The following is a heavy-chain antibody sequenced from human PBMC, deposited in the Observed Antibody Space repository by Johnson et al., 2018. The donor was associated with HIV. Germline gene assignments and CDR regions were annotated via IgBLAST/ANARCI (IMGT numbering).Heavy chain of an antibody. D-gene: IGHD3-10*01. CDR1: GFTFSNYG. Sequence: VQLVESGGGVVQPGRSLRLSCAASGFTFSNYGMHWVRQAPGKGLEWVSVVYSAGHTYYADSVKGRFTISRDNSKNTLYLQMNSLRAEDTAVYYCARERGISGAFDIWGQGTMVTVS. V-gene: IGHV3-NL1*01. CDR2: VYSAGHT. CDR3: ARERGISGAFDI. J-gene: IGHJ3*02.